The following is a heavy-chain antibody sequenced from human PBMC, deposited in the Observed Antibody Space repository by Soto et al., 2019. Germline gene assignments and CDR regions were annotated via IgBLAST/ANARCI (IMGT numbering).Heavy chain of an antibody. D-gene: IGHD3-22*01. CDR2: IWYDGSNK. CDR3: ASDPLDSSGIIDY. V-gene: IGHV3-33*01. CDR1: GFTFSSYG. Sequence: PGWSLRLSCAASGFTFSSYGMHWVRQAPGKGLEWVAVIWYDGSNKYYADSVKGRFTISRDNSKNTLYLQMNSLRAEDTAVYYCASDPLDSSGIIDYWGQGRLVTVS. J-gene: IGHJ4*02.